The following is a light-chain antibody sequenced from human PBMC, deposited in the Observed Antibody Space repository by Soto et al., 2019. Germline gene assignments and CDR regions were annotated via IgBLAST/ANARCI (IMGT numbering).Light chain of an antibody. Sequence: QSVLTQPPSASGTPGQRVTISCSGSSSNIGSNTVNWFQQVPGTAPKLLIYTNNQRPSGVPDRFSGSKSGNTASLTVSGLQAEDEADYYCSSYAGTYNLYFFGTGTKV. V-gene: IGLV1-44*01. CDR2: TNN. J-gene: IGLJ1*01. CDR1: SSNIGSNT. CDR3: SSYAGTYNLYF.